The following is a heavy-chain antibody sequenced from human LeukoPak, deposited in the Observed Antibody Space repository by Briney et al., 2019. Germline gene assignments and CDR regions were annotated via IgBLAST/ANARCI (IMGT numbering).Heavy chain of an antibody. V-gene: IGHV3-48*01. J-gene: IGHJ6*03. CDR1: GFIFSTYS. Sequence: GGSLRLSCAASGFIFSTYSMNWVRQAPGKGLEWVSYISCSSSTIYYADSVKGRFTISRDNAENSLYLQMNSLGAEDTAVYYCARDDHYNYYYMDVWGRGTTVTVSS. CDR3: ARDDHYNYYYMDV. CDR2: ISCSSSTI.